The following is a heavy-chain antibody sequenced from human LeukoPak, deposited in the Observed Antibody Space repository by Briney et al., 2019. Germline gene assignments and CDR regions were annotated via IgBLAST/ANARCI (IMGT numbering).Heavy chain of an antibody. V-gene: IGHV3-23*01. J-gene: IGHJ4*02. CDR2: IFPSGGEI. D-gene: IGHD6-13*01. CDR3: AKVGGIAAAGFDN. Sequence: GGSQRLSCAASGFTFSTFAMLWVRQPPGKGLEWVSSIFPSGGEIHYADSVRGRFTISRDNSKNTVYLQMNSLRTEDTAVYYCAKVGGIAAAGFDNWGQGTPVTVSS. CDR1: GFTFSTFA.